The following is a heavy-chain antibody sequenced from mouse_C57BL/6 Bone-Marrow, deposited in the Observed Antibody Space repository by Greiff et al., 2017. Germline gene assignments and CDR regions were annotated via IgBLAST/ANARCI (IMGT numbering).Heavy chain of an antibody. CDR2: IYPRSGNT. J-gene: IGHJ3*01. Sequence: VQLQQSGAELARPGASVKLSCKASGYTFTSYGISWVKQRTGQGLEWIGEIYPRSGNTYYNEKFKGKATLPADKSSRTAYMELRSLTTEDSAVYFCAGEVRGFAYWGQGTLVTVSA. CDR1: GYTFTSYG. CDR3: AGEVRGFAY. V-gene: IGHV1-81*01. D-gene: IGHD3-1*01.